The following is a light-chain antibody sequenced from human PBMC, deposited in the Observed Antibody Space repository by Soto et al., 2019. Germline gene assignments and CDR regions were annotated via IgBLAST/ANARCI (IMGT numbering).Light chain of an antibody. J-gene: IGKJ1*01. Sequence: EIVLTQSPGTLSLSPGERATLFCRASQRVRSTCLAWYQQRPGQAPRLLIYGASSRAPGIPDRFSGGGSGTDFTLSIIRAEPEDSAVYFCQQYGDAPQTFGQGTKVEIK. CDR3: QQYGDAPQT. CDR1: QRVRSTC. CDR2: GAS. V-gene: IGKV3-20*01.